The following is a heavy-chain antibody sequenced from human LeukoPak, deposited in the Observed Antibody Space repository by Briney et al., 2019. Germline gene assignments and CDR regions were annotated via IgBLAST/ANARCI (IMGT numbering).Heavy chain of an antibody. J-gene: IGHJ3*02. CDR1: GGSISSGDYY. V-gene: IGHV4-30-4*01. CDR3: ARDLYYGGNSGAFDI. CDR2: IYYSGST. Sequence: PSETLSLTCTVSGGSISSGDYYWSWLRQPPGKGLEWIVYIYYSGSTYYNPSLKSRVTISVDTSKNQFSLKLSSVTAADTAVYYCARDLYYGGNSGAFDIWGQGTMVTVSS. D-gene: IGHD4-23*01.